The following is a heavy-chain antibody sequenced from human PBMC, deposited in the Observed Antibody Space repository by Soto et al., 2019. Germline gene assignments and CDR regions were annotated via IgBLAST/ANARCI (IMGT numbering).Heavy chain of an antibody. CDR1: GASVGSCSFY. J-gene: IGHJ4*02. D-gene: IGHD3-16*01. V-gene: IGHV4-61*01. CDR2: VFFSGST. CDR3: VRDRAFSYAYDV. Sequence: SETLSLTCTVSGASVGSCSFYWSWIRQPPGKGLEWIGYVFFSGSTNYNPSLKSRVTISIDTSKNQFSLQLTSVTAADTALYFCVRDRAFSYAYDVWGQGSLVTVSS.